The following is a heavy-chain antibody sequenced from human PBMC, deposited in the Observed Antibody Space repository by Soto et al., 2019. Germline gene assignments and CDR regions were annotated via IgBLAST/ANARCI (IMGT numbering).Heavy chain of an antibody. CDR3: ATGRDGKPWYFDH. CDR2: IKSKTDGGTT. J-gene: IGHJ4*02. Sequence: VQLVESGGGLVKPGGSLRLSCAVSGFTFSNAWMNWVRQAPGKGLEWVGRIKSKTDGGTTDYAAPVKGRFTISRDDSKNTLYLQMNSLKTEDTAVYYCATGRDGKPWYFDHWGQGTLVTVSS. CDR1: GFTFSNAW. V-gene: IGHV3-15*07.